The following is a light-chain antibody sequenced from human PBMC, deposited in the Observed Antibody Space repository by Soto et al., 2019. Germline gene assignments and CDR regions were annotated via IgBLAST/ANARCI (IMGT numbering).Light chain of an antibody. Sequence: EIVLTQSPGALSLSPGERATLSCRASQSVSNNYLAWYQQKPGQAPRLLIYGASTRATAIPARFSGSGSGTEFTLTISSLQSEDFAVYYCQQYNSWLWTFGQGTKVDIK. CDR3: QQYNSWLWT. J-gene: IGKJ1*01. CDR1: QSVSNN. CDR2: GAS. V-gene: IGKV3-15*01.